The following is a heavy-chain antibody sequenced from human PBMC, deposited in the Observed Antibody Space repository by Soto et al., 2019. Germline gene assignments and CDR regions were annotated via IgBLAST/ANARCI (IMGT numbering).Heavy chain of an antibody. D-gene: IGHD2-15*01. CDR1: GGTFSSYA. V-gene: IGHV1-69*06. CDR3: ATVVVAATLEHYFDY. J-gene: IGHJ4*02. CDR2: IIPIFGTA. Sequence: QVQLVQSGAEVKKPGSSVKVSCKASGGTFSSYAISWVRQALGQGLEWMGGIIPIFGTANYAQKFQGRVTITADKSTSTAYMELSSLRSEDTAVYYCATVVVAATLEHYFDYWGQGTLVTVSS.